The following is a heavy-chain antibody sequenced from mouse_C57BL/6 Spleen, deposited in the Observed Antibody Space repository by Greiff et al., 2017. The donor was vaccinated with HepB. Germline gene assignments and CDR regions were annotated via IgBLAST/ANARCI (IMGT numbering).Heavy chain of an antibody. V-gene: IGHV1-22*01. Sequence: EVQLQQSGPELVKPGASVKMSCKASGYTFTDYNMHWVKQSHGKSLEWIGYINPNNGGTSYNQKFKGKATLTVNKSSSTAYMELRSLTSEDSAVYYCARKGPSMTTVVDYWGQGTTLTVSS. D-gene: IGHD1-1*01. J-gene: IGHJ2*01. CDR3: ARKGPSMTTVVDY. CDR1: GYTFTDYN. CDR2: INPNNGGT.